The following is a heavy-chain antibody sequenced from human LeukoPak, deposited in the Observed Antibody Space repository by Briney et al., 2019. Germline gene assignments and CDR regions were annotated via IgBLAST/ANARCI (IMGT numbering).Heavy chain of an antibody. J-gene: IGHJ4*02. CDR3: ARASQQLVLMFDY. V-gene: IGHV4-59*01. D-gene: IGHD6-13*01. CDR2: IYYSGST. CDR1: GGSISSYY. Sequence: PSETLSLTCTVSGGSISSYYWSWIRQPPGKGLEWIGYIYYSGSTNYNPSLKSRVTISVDTSKNQFSLKLSSVTAADTAVYYCARASQQLVLMFDYWGQGTLVTVSS.